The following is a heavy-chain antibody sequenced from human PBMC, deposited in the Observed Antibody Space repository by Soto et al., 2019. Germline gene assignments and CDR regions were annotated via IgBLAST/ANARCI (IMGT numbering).Heavy chain of an antibody. Sequence: QVQLQQWGAGLLKPSETLSLTCAVYGGSFSGYYWSWIRQPPGKGLELIGEINHSGRTNYNPSLKIRVTRSVDTSKTQFSLKLSSVTAADTAVYSCARGGGTMVRGVRWFDPWGQGTLVTVSS. CDR3: ARGGGTMVRGVRWFDP. CDR2: INHSGRT. CDR1: GGSFSGYY. J-gene: IGHJ5*02. V-gene: IGHV4-34*01. D-gene: IGHD3-10*01.